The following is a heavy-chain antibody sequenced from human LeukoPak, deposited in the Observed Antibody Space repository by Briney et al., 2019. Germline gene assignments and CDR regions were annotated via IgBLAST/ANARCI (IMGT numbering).Heavy chain of an antibody. Sequence: GGSLRLSCAASGFTFSSYEMNWVRQAPGKGLEWVSYISSSGSTIYYADSVKGRFTISRDNAKNSLYLQMNSLRAEDTAVYYCVRDGPLEWLLPYYYYMDVWGKGTTVTVSS. CDR1: GFTFSSYE. CDR3: VRDGPLEWLLPYYYYMDV. D-gene: IGHD3-3*01. CDR2: ISSSGSTI. J-gene: IGHJ6*03. V-gene: IGHV3-48*03.